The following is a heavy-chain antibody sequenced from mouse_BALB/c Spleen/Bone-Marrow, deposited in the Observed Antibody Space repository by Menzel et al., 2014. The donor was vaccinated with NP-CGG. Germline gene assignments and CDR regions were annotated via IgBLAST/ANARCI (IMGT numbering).Heavy chain of an antibody. D-gene: IGHD2-4*01. J-gene: IGHJ4*01. CDR1: GYSITSDYA. Sequence: DVQLVESGPGLVKPSQSLSLTCTVTGYSITSDYAWNWIRQFPGNKLEWMGYITYSDNTNYNPSLKSRISITRDASKNQFFLQLNSVTTEDTATYYCARSTMRGAMDYWGQGTSVTVSS. CDR2: ITYSDNT. V-gene: IGHV3-2*02. CDR3: ARSTMRGAMDY.